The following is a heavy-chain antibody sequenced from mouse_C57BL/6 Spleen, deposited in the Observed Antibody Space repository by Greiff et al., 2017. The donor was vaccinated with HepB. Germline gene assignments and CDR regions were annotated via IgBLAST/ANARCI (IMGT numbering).Heavy chain of an antibody. CDR3: ARRGLGYYAMDY. Sequence: VQLKESGAELVKPGASVKISCKASGYAFSSYWMNWVKQRPGKGLEWIGQIYPGDGDTNYNGKFKGKATLTADKSSSTAYMQLSSLTSEDSAVYFCARRGLGYYAMDYWGQGTSVTVSS. D-gene: IGHD2-13*01. CDR2: IYPGDGDT. CDR1: GYAFSSYW. V-gene: IGHV1-80*01. J-gene: IGHJ4*01.